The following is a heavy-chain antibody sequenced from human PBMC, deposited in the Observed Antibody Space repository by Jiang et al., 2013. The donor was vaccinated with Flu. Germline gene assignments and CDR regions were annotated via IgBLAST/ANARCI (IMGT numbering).Heavy chain of an antibody. CDR2: FYYGTMSHSGTI. V-gene: IGHV4-39*02. CDR3: GAGGGIAVAHL. D-gene: IGHD6-19*01. Sequence: GSGLVKPSETLSLTCAVSGGSVSSGSYYWTWIRQPPGKGLEWIGTFYYGTMSHSGTIYYNPSLKTRITISLDTSKNHFSLKMNSVTATDTALYFCGAGGGIAVAHLWGQGTLVTVSS. J-gene: IGHJ4*02. CDR1: GGSVSSGSYY.